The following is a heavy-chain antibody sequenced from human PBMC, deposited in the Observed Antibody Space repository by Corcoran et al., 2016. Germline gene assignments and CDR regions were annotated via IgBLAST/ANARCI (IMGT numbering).Heavy chain of an antibody. CDR2: TYYRSKWYN. Sequence: QVELQQSGPGLAKPSQTLSLTCAISGDSVSSNRAALNWIRPSPARGLERLGRTYYRSKWYNDYAVSVKSRIIINPDTSKNQFSLQLNSVTPEDTALYYCARNVGLYSRWFDPWGQGTLVTVSS. V-gene: IGHV6-1*01. J-gene: IGHJ5*02. CDR3: ARNVGLYSRWFDP. CDR1: GDSVSSNRAA. D-gene: IGHD4-4*01.